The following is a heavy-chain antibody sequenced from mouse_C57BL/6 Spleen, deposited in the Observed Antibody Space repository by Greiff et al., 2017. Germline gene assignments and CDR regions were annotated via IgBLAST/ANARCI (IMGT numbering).Heavy chain of an antibody. CDR3: ARKSLLLRDFAY. CDR1: GYTFTSYW. D-gene: IGHD1-1*01. V-gene: IGHV1-50*01. Sequence: QVQLQQPGAELVKPGASVKLSCKASGYTFTSYWMQWVKQRPGQGLEWIGEIDPSDSYTNYNQKFKGKATLTVDTSSSTAYMQLSSLTSEDSAVYYCARKSLLLRDFAYWGQGTTLTVSS. CDR2: IDPSDSYT. J-gene: IGHJ2*01.